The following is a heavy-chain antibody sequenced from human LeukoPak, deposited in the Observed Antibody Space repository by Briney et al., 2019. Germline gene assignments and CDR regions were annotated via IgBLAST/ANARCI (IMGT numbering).Heavy chain of an antibody. CDR2: ISGSGGST. D-gene: IGHD5-12*01. Sequence: GGSLRLSCAASASTFSGYGMSWVRQAPGKGLEWVSGISGSGGSTYYADSVKGRFTISRDNSKNTLYLQMNSLRAEDTAVYYCAKVATRYGVSWGQGTLVTVSS. CDR1: ASTFSGYG. V-gene: IGHV3-23*01. CDR3: AKVATRYGVS. J-gene: IGHJ4*02.